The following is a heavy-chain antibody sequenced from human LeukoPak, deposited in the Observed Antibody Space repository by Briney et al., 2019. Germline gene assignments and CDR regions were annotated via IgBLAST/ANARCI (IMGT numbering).Heavy chain of an antibody. CDR3: ARDLAYSRLDY. CDR1: GFTFSSSW. CDR2: INPDGNKK. J-gene: IGHJ4*02. V-gene: IGHV3-7*01. Sequence: GSLRLSCAASGFTFSSSWMDWVRQAPGKGLEWVASINPDGNKKYSADSVKGRFTISRDNAENSLYLQMNSLRVEDTAFYYCARDLAYSRLDYWGQGMLVTVSS. D-gene: IGHD5-18*01.